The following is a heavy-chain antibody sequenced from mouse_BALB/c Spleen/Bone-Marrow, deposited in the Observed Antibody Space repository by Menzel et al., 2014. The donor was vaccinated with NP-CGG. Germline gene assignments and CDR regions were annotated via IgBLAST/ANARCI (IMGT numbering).Heavy chain of an antibody. V-gene: IGHV1S81*02. Sequence: VHLVESGAELVKPGASVKLSYKASGYTFXGYWMHWVKQRPGQGLEWIGEISPSNGRTNYNEKFKSMATLTVDKSSSTAYMQLSSLTSEDSAAFYCARLIYGSSYIVDFWGQGTSVTVSS. CDR3: ARLIYGSSYIVDF. D-gene: IGHD1-1*01. J-gene: IGHJ4*01. CDR2: ISPSNGRT. CDR1: GYTFXGYW.